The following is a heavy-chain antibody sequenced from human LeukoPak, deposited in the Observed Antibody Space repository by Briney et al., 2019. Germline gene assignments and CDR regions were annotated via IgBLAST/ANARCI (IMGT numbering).Heavy chain of an antibody. CDR2: ISGSGDNT. V-gene: IGHV3-23*01. Sequence: GGSLRLSCAASGLTFSGFAMSWFRRTRGRGLEWFPGISGSGDNTLYADSVKGRFTISRDNSKNTLYLEMNSLRAEDTAIYDCAKMKGHPLPKYYMDVWGQGTTVTVSS. CDR1: GLTFSGFA. J-gene: IGHJ6*01. CDR3: AKMKGHPLPKYYMDV. D-gene: IGHD1-26*01.